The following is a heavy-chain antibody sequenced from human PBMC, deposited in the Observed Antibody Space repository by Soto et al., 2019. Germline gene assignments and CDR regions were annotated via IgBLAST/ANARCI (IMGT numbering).Heavy chain of an antibody. Sequence: EVQLVESGGGLVQPGGSLKLSCAASGFTFSDSAMHWVRQASGKGLEWVGRIRSKPNTDATAYAASVQGRFTISRDDSNNTAYLQMNSLKTEDTAVYYCTRHVDCSGGSCYSGYYYYMDVWGKGTTVTVSS. CDR1: GFTFSDSA. CDR3: TRHVDCSGGSCYSGYYYYMDV. D-gene: IGHD2-15*01. V-gene: IGHV3-73*01. J-gene: IGHJ6*03. CDR2: IRSKPNTDAT.